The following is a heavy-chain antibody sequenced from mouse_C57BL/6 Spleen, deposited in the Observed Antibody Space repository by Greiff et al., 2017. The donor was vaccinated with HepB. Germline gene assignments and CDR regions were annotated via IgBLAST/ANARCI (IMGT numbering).Heavy chain of an antibody. Sequence: EVHLVESGGGLVQPGGSMKLSCAVSGFTFSDAWMDWVRQSPEKGLEWVAEIRNKANNHATYYAESVKGRFTISRDDSKSSVYLQMNSLRAEDTGIYYCSSGYFDYWGQGTTLTVSS. V-gene: IGHV6-6*01. D-gene: IGHD1-1*01. CDR2: IRNKANNHAT. CDR1: GFTFSDAW. CDR3: SSGYFDY. J-gene: IGHJ2*01.